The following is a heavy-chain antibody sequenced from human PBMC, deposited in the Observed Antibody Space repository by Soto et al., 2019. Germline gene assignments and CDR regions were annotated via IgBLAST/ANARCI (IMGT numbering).Heavy chain of an antibody. CDR2: IDPSDSYT. J-gene: IGHJ3*02. Sequence: PGESLKISCKGSGYSFTSYWISWVRQMPGKGLEWMGRIDPSDSYTNYSPSFQGHVTISADKSISTAYLQWSSLKASDTAMYYCAREHIVVVTAIPDTAFDIWGQGTMVTVSS. CDR1: GYSFTSYW. D-gene: IGHD2-21*02. CDR3: AREHIVVVTAIPDTAFDI. V-gene: IGHV5-10-1*01.